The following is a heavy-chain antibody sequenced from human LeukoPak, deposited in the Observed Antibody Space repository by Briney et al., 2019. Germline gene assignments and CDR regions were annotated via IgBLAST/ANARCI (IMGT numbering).Heavy chain of an antibody. V-gene: IGHV4-39*01. J-gene: IGHJ4*02. Sequence: SETLSLTCTVSGGSISSSSYYWGWIRQPPGKGLEWIGSIYYSGSTYYNPSLKSRVTISVDTSKNQFSLKLSSVTAADTAVYYCASGGYYGSGSHPPFDYWGQGTLVTVSS. CDR2: IYYSGST. CDR1: GGSISSSSYY. D-gene: IGHD3-10*01. CDR3: ASGGYYGSGSHPPFDY.